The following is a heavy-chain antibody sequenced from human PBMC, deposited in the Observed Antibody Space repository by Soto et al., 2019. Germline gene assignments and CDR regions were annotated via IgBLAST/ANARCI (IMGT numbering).Heavy chain of an antibody. J-gene: IGHJ2*01. D-gene: IGHD3-16*01. CDR2: VNPNSGKT. Sequence: QVQLVQSGAEVKKPGASVKVSCKASGYTFTRYDINWVRQAAGQGLEWMGWVNPNSGKTGSAQRFQGRLTMTRTTSNDTAYMELSRLRSEDTAVYYCVRGGDLDIWGRGTLVTVSS. CDR1: GYTFTRYD. CDR3: VRGGDLDI. V-gene: IGHV1-8*01.